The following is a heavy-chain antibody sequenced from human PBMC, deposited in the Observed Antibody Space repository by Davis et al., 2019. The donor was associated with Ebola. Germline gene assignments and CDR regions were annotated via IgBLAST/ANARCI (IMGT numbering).Heavy chain of an antibody. CDR2: ISYDGSDT. V-gene: IGHV3-30*18. Sequence: PGGSLRLSCEASGFTFNTDGMLWVRQAPGKGLEWVATISYDGSDTWYADSVKGRFTISRDNSYNTLFLQMNSLRPEDTAVYYCAKGGTKITMFLGVIIGTRGYYGMDVWGQRTTVTVSS. CDR3: AKGGTKITMFLGVIIGTRGYYGMDV. J-gene: IGHJ6*02. D-gene: IGHD3-10*01. CDR1: GFTFNTDG.